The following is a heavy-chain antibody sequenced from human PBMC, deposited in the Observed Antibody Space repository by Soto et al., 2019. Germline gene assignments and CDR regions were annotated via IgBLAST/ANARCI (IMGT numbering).Heavy chain of an antibody. CDR3: ARVTSHYFYYYGVDV. CDR2: IDPIDSYT. CDR1: GYNFTTDC. Sequence: GESLKISCDVSGYNFTTDCITLVVRLPGKGLEWMGRIDPIDSYTNYSPSFQGRVTISADKSITTAYLQWSSLKASDTAIYYCARVTSHYFYYYGVDVWGQGTTVTVSS. J-gene: IGHJ6*02. V-gene: IGHV5-10-1*01. D-gene: IGHD4-4*01.